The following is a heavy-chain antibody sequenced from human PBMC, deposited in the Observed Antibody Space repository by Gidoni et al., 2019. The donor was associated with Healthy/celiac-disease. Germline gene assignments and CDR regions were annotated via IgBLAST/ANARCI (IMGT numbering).Heavy chain of an antibody. D-gene: IGHD6-6*01. Sequence: EVQLLESGGGLVQPGGSLRLSCAASGFTFSSYAMSWVRQAPGKGLEWVSAISGSGGSTYYADSVKGRFTISRDNSKNTLYLQMNSLRAEDTAVYYCASYPYSSSSLNDDWGQGTLVTVSS. CDR1: GFTFSSYA. J-gene: IGHJ4*02. CDR2: ISGSGGST. V-gene: IGHV3-23*01. CDR3: ASYPYSSSSLNDD.